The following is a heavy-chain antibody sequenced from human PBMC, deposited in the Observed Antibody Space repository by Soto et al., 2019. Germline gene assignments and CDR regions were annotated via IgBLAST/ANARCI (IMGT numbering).Heavy chain of an antibody. CDR2: INPSGGST. Sequence: QVQLVQSGAEVKKPGASVKVSCKASGYTFTSYYMHWVRQAPGQGLEWMGIINPSGGSTSYAQKFQGRVTMTRDTSTSTVYMELSSLRSVDTAVYYCAREIPRGGDAFDIWGQGTMVTVSS. CDR3: AREIPRGGDAFDI. J-gene: IGHJ3*02. V-gene: IGHV1-46*01. D-gene: IGHD3-10*01. CDR1: GYTFTSYY.